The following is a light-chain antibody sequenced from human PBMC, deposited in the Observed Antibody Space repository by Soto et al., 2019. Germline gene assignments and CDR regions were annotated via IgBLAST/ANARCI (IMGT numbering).Light chain of an antibody. CDR3: LQYNGYYRT. J-gene: IGKJ1*01. V-gene: IGKV1-5*01. CDR2: DAS. Sequence: EIKMTQSPSTLSASVGDTVTITCRASQTISGWLAWYQQRPGKAPNLLIFDASTLESGVPSRFSGSGSGTTFTLTISSLQSDDFATYYCLQYNGYYRTFGQGTKVAIK. CDR1: QTISGW.